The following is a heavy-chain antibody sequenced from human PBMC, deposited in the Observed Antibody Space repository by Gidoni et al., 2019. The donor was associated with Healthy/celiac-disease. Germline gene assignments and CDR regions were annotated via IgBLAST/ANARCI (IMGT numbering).Heavy chain of an antibody. J-gene: IGHJ6*03. CDR2: ISSSSSYI. D-gene: IGHD3-10*01. V-gene: IGHV3-21*01. Sequence: EVQLVESGGGLVKPGGSLRLSCAASGFTFSSYSMNWVRQAPGKGLEWVSSISSSSSYIYYADSVKGRFTISRDNAKNSLYLQMNSLRAEDTAVYYCARGPEATLGYYYYYMDVWGKGTTVTVSS. CDR3: ARGPEATLGYYYYYMDV. CDR1: GFTFSSYS.